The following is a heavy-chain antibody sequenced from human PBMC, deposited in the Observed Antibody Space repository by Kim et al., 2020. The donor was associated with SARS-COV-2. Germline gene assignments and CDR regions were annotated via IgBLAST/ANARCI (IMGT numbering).Heavy chain of an antibody. CDR1: EFTFSSFP. J-gene: IGHJ4*02. CDR3: AKEREMRTVGADPHFDC. Sequence: GGSLRLSCVASEFTFSSFPMSWVRQAPGEGLEWVSDISDDAENTHYADSVKGRFTISRDNSKNTLYLEMNSLRVEDTALYYCAKEREMRTVGADPHFDCWGQGTVVTVS. D-gene: IGHD1-26*01. CDR2: ISDDAENT. V-gene: IGHV3-23*01.